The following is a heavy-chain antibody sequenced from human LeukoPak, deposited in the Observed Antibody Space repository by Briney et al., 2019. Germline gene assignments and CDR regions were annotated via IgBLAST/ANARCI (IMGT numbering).Heavy chain of an antibody. CDR2: IYYSGST. V-gene: IGHV4-59*01. CDR3: ARAPPLGYYYMDV. CDR1: GGSISSYY. J-gene: IGHJ6*03. Sequence: SETLSLTFTVSGGSISSYYWSWIRQPPGKGLEWIGYIYYSGSTNYNPSLKSRVTISVDTSKNQFSLKLSSVTAADTAVYYCARAPPLGYYYMDVWGKGTTVTVSS.